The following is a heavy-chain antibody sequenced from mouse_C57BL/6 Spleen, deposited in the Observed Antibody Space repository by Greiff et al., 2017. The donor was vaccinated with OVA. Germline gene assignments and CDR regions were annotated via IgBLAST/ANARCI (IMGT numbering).Heavy chain of an antibody. CDR1: GFTFSSYA. CDR2: ISDGGSYT. Sequence: EVMLVESGGGLVKPGGSLKLSCAASGFTFSSYAMSWVRQTPEKRLEWVATISDGGSYTYYPDNVKGRFTISRDNAKNNLYLQMSHLKSEDTAMYYCARESAYYYGSSLPFDYWGQGTTLTVSS. D-gene: IGHD1-1*01. CDR3: ARESAYYYGSSLPFDY. J-gene: IGHJ2*01. V-gene: IGHV5-4*01.